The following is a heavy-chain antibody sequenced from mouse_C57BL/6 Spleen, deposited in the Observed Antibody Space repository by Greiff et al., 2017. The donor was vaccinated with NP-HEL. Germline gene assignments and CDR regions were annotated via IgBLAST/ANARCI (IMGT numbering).Heavy chain of an antibody. J-gene: IGHJ3*01. Sequence: QVQLQQPGAELVKPGASVKLSCKASGYTFTSYWMQWVKQRPGQGLEWIGEIDPSDSYTNYNQKFKGKATLTVDTSPSTAYMQLSSLTPEDSAVYYCALNPWFAYWGQGTLVTVSA. V-gene: IGHV1-50*01. CDR3: ALNPWFAY. CDR1: GYTFTSYW. CDR2: IDPSDSYT.